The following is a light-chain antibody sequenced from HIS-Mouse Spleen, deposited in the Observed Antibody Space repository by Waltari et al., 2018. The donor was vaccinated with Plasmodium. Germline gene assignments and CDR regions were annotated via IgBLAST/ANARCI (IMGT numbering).Light chain of an antibody. V-gene: IGKV2-30*02. CDR3: RQGTHWPGT. J-gene: IGKJ1*01. Sequence: DVVMTQSPLSLPVTLGQPASISCRSSQSLVHSDGNTYLNWFQQRPGQSPGRLIYKVSNRDSGVPDRFSGSGSGKDFTLKISRVEAEDVGVYYCRQGTHWPGTFGQGTKVEIK. CDR2: KVS. CDR1: QSLVHSDGNTY.